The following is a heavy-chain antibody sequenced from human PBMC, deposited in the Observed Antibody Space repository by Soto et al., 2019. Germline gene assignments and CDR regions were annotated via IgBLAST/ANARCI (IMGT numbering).Heavy chain of an antibody. Sequence: GSLRLSCAASGFTVSNNYMSWVRQAPGKGLEWVSVIYRSGDTYYADFVKGRFTISRDNSKNTLYLQMDSLRAEDTAVYYCAGGVGYNYFEYWGQGTLVTVSS. CDR3: AGGVGYNYFEY. D-gene: IGHD5-12*01. CDR2: IYRSGDT. J-gene: IGHJ4*02. V-gene: IGHV3-66*01. CDR1: GFTVSNNY.